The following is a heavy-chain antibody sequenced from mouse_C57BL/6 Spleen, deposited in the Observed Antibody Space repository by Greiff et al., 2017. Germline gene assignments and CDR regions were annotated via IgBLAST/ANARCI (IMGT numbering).Heavy chain of an antibody. Sequence: EVKLQESVAELVRPGASVKLSCTASGFNIKNTYMHWVKQRPEQGLEWIGRIDPANGNTKYAPKFQGKATITADTSSNTAYRQLSSLTSEDTAIYYCARGDYGSSYSFAYWGQGTLVTVSA. CDR2: IDPANGNT. CDR3: ARGDYGSSYSFAY. CDR1: GFNIKNTY. J-gene: IGHJ3*01. D-gene: IGHD1-1*01. V-gene: IGHV14-3*01.